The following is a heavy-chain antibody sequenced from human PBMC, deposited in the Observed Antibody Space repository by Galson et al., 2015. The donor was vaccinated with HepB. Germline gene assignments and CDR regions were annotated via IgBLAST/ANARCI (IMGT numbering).Heavy chain of an antibody. CDR2: IKQDGTEK. CDR1: GFTSSSFW. Sequence: SLRLSCAASGFTSSSFWMNWVRQAPGKGLEWVATIKQDGTEKYYVESVKGRFTISRDNAKNSLYLQMNSLRAEDTAVYYCTAGRRSAYWGRGTLVVVSS. J-gene: IGHJ4*02. CDR3: TAGRRSAY. D-gene: IGHD2-15*01. V-gene: IGHV3-7*01.